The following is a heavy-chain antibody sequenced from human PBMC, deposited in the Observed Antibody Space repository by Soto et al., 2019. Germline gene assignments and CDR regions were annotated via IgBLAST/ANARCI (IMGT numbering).Heavy chain of an antibody. V-gene: IGHV2-5*02. CDR2: IYSDDDK. Sequence: QITLKESGPTLVKPTQTLTLTCTFSGFSLSTSGVGVGWIRQPPGKALEWRALIYSDDDKRYSPSLKSRLTITQDSTKNKVVLKMNNLDPVDTAPYYCAHTRLVYDYIWGSYRYNWDYFDYWGQGTLVTVSS. J-gene: IGHJ4*02. CDR1: GFSLSTSGVG. CDR3: AHTRLVYDYIWGSYRYNWDYFDY. D-gene: IGHD3-16*02.